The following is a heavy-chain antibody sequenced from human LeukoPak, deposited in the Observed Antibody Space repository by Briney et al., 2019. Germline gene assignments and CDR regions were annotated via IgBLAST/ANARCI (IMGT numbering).Heavy chain of an antibody. CDR3: ARDRGIAAAAPVDY. D-gene: IGHD6-13*01. Sequence: SETLSLTCTVSGYSISSGYYWGWIRQPPGKGLEWIGSIYHSGSTYYNPSLKSRVTISVDTSKNQFSLKLSSVTAADTAVYYCARDRGIAAAAPVDYWGQGTLVTVSS. CDR1: GYSISSGYY. CDR2: IYHSGST. J-gene: IGHJ4*02. V-gene: IGHV4-38-2*02.